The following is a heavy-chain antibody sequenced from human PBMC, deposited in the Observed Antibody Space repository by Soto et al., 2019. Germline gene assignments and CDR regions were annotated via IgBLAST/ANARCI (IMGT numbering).Heavy chain of an antibody. CDR1: GYSISSGYY. CDR2: IYHSGST. CDR3: ARPHSSSWYYFDY. V-gene: IGHV4-38-2*02. Sequence: LTCTVSGYSISSGYYWGWIRQPPGKGLEGIGSIYHSGSTYYNPSLKSRVTISVDTSKNQFSLKLSSGTAADTAVYYCARPHSSSWYYFDYWGQGTLVTVSS. D-gene: IGHD6-13*01. J-gene: IGHJ4*02.